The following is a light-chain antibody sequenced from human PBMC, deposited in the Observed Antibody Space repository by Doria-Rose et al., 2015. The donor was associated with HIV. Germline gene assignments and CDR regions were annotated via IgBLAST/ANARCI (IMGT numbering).Light chain of an antibody. J-gene: IGKJ1*01. Sequence: TQSPSALSLSPGARANLSCRASQSFSSTYLAWYQQKPGQAPSLLIYDGSTRATGIPDRFSASGSGTDFTLTINRLEPEDFALYYCHQYGTSWTCGQGTKVEI. CDR1: QSFSSTY. CDR2: DGS. CDR3: HQYGTSWT. V-gene: IGKV3-20*01.